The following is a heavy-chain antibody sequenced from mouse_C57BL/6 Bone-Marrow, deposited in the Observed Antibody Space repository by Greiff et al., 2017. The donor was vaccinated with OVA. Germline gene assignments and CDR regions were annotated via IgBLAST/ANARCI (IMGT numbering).Heavy chain of an antibody. CDR2: INPNNGGT. CDR3: ARERNDGYYGFDY. D-gene: IGHD2-3*01. J-gene: IGHJ2*01. V-gene: IGHV1-18*01. CDR1: GYTFTDYN. Sequence: EVQLQQSGPELVKPGASVKIPCKASGYTFTDYNMDWVKQSHGKSLEWIGDINPNNGGTIYNQKFKGKATLTVDKSSSTAYMELRSLTSEDTAVYYCARERNDGYYGFDYWGQGTTLTVSS.